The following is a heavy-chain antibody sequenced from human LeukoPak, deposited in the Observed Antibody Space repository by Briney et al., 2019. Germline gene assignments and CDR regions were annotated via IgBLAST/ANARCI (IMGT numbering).Heavy chain of an antibody. CDR3: AKGHRYSGSYHFDY. D-gene: IGHD1-26*01. CDR2: ISPSSSTI. CDR1: GFTFTTYS. V-gene: IGHV3-48*01. J-gene: IGHJ4*02. Sequence: PGGSLRLSCAASGFTFTTYSMNWVRQAPGKGLEWVSYISPSSSTIYYADSVKGRFTISRDNSKNTLYLHMNSLRAEDTAVYYCAKGHRYSGSYHFDYWGQGTLVTVSS.